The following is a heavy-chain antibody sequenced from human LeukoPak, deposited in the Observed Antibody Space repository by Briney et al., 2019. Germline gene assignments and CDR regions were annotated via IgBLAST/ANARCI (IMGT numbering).Heavy chain of an antibody. CDR2: ISSSSSDI. D-gene: IGHD2-21*02. CDR3: ARVSVVVTAPLNYYYYGMDV. CDR1: GFTFSSYS. J-gene: IGHJ6*02. V-gene: IGHV3-21*01. Sequence: GGSLRLSCAASGFTFSSYSMNWVRQAPGKGLEWVSSISSSSSDIYYADSVKGRFTISRDNAKNSLYLQMNSLRAEDTAVYYCARVSVVVTAPLNYYYYGMDVWGQGTTVTVSS.